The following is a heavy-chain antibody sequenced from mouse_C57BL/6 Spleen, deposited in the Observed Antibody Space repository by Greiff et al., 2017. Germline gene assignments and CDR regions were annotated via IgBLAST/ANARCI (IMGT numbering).Heavy chain of an antibody. V-gene: IGHV1-82*01. CDR2: IYPGDGDT. J-gene: IGHJ2*01. CDR3: ARGITTVVFDY. Sequence: VQLQQSGPELVKPGASVKISCKASGYAFSSSWMNWVKQRPGQGLEWIGRIYPGDGDTNYNGKFKGKATLTADKSSSTAYMQLSSLTSEDSAVYFCARGITTVVFDYWGQGTTLTVSS. D-gene: IGHD1-1*01. CDR1: GYAFSSSW.